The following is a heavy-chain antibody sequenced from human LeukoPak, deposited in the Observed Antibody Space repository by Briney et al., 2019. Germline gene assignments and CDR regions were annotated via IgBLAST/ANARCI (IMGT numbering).Heavy chain of an antibody. Sequence: SETLSLTCTVSGGSISSYYWSWIRQPPGKGLEWIGYISYGGATSYNPSLRRRVTISVDSPKNRFSLRLSSLTAADTALYYCARHGGTLDYFDYWGPGSLVTVSS. CDR2: ISYGGAT. V-gene: IGHV4-59*08. CDR3: ARHGGTLDYFDY. CDR1: GGSISSYY. J-gene: IGHJ4*02. D-gene: IGHD1-26*01.